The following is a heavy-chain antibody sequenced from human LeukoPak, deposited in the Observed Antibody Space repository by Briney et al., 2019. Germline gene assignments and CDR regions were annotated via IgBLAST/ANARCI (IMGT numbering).Heavy chain of an antibody. J-gene: IGHJ1*01. CDR3: ARYYSSGEYFQH. CDR2: IYYSGST. Sequence: SETLSLTCTVSGGSISSYYWSWIRQPPGKGLEWIGYIYYSGSTNYNPSLKSRVTISVDTSKNQFSLKLSSVTAADTAVYYCARYYSSGEYFQHWGQGTLATVSS. CDR1: GGSISSYY. V-gene: IGHV4-59*08. D-gene: IGHD6-19*01.